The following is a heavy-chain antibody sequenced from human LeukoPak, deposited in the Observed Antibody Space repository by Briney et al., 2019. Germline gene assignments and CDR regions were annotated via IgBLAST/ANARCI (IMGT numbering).Heavy chain of an antibody. D-gene: IGHD2-2*01. J-gene: IGHJ4*02. CDR2: IYYSGST. CDR1: GGSISSYY. CDR3: ARLGTRIDY. Sequence: SETPSLTCTVSGGSISSYYWSWIRQPPGKGLEWIGYIYYSGSTNYNPSLKSRVTISVDTSKNQFSLKLSSVTAADTAVYYCARLGTRIDYWGQGTLVTVSS. V-gene: IGHV4-59*08.